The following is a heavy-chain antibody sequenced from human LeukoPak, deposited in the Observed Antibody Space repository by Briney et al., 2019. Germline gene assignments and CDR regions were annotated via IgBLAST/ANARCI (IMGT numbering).Heavy chain of an antibody. CDR3: ARGGVRGAKPDY. CDR2: IYYSGST. J-gene: IGHJ4*02. D-gene: IGHD3-10*01. CDR1: GGSISGYY. V-gene: IGHV4-59*01. Sequence: SETLSLTCTVFGGSISGYYWSWIRQPPEKGLEWIGYIYYSGSTDYNPSLKSRVTISVDTSKNHLSLNLRSVTAADTAVYYCARGGVRGAKPDYWGQGTQVTVSS.